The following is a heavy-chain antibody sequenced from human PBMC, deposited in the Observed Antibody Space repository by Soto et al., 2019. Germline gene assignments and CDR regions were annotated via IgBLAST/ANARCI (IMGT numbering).Heavy chain of an antibody. Sequence: QVQLVQSGAEVKRSGASVRISCKASGYTFNRHDINWVRQATGQGPEWIGWMNPNSGNTGYAQKFQGRVTMTRDSSITTAYMDLSSLTSEDTAIYYCAREGLYGSIQDNTFDIWSQGTMVSVSS. V-gene: IGHV1-8*01. J-gene: IGHJ3*02. CDR1: GYTFNRHD. CDR3: AREGLYGSIQDNTFDI. D-gene: IGHD6-19*01. CDR2: MNPNSGNT.